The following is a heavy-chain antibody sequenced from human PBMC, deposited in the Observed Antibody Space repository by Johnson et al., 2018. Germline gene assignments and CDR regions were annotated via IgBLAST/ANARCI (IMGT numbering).Heavy chain of an antibody. J-gene: IGHJ4*02. D-gene: IGHD2-15*01. Sequence: QVQLVQSGGGVVQPGRSLRLSCAASGFIFSGYGMHWVRQAPDKGLEWVAVISYDGTDKYFTDSVKGRFTISRDNSKNTLYLQMNSLRAEDTAVYYCVKGSAAYALDYWGQGTLVTVSS. CDR3: VKGSAAYALDY. CDR1: GFIFSGYG. CDR2: ISYDGTDK. V-gene: IGHV3-30*18.